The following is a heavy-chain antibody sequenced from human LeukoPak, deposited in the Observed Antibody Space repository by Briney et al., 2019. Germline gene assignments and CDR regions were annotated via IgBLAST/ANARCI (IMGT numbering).Heavy chain of an antibody. CDR2: INPNNGGT. CDR3: AGEDNSSGYRPFDI. Sequence: ASVKVSCRASGYTFTGYYIHWVRQAPGQGLDWMGRINPNNGGTNYAQKFQGRVTMTRDMSMSTAYMELSRLRSDDTAVYYCAGEDNSSGYRPFDIWGQGTMVTVPS. CDR1: GYTFTGYY. V-gene: IGHV1-2*06. D-gene: IGHD3-22*01. J-gene: IGHJ3*02.